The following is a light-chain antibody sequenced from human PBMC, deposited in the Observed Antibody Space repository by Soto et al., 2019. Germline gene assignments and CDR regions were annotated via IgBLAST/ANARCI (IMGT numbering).Light chain of an antibody. CDR3: SSYTNINTSACV. V-gene: IGLV2-14*01. J-gene: IGLJ1*01. CDR2: EVT. CDR1: SGDIGSYNR. Sequence: QSVLTQPASVSGSPGQSITISCTGTSGDIGSYNRVSWYQQHPGKAPKLIIYEVTDRPSGVSNRFSGSKSGNTASLTISGLQAKDEAEYYCSSYTNINTSACVFGTGTKVTVL.